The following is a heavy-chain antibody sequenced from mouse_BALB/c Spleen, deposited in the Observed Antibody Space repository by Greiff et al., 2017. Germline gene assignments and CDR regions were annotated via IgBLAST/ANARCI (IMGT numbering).Heavy chain of an antibody. J-gene: IGHJ1*01. D-gene: IGHD1-1*01. V-gene: IGHV1-77*01. CDR2: IYPGSGNT. Sequence: VQLQQSGAELARPGASVKLSCKASGYTFTDYYINWVKQRTGQGLEWIGEIYPGSGNTYYNEKFKGKATLTADKSSSTAYMQLSSLTSEDSAVYFCARKGYYGSSWYFDVWGAGTTVTVSS. CDR1: GYTFTDYY. CDR3: ARKGYYGSSWYFDV.